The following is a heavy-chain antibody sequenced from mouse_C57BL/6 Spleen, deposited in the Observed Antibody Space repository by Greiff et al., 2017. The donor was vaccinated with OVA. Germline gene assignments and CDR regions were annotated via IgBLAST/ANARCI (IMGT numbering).Heavy chain of an antibody. CDR2: INPNNGGT. CDR3: ARGGYDYDDPFAD. J-gene: IGHJ3*01. CDR1: GYTFTDYN. V-gene: IGHV1-22*01. Sequence: VQLQQSGPELVKPGASVKMSCKASGYTFTDYNMHWVKQSHGKSLEWIGYINPNNGGTSYNQKFKGKATLTVNKSSSTAYMELRSLTSEDSAVYDCARGGYDYDDPFADWGKGTLVTVSA. D-gene: IGHD2-4*01.